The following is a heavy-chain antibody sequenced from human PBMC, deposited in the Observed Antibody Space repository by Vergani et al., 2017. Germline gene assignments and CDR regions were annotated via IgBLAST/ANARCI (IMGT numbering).Heavy chain of an antibody. CDR1: GFTFSNYA. Sequence: EVQLLESGGGLVQPGGSLRLSCAASGFTFSNYAMSWVRQAPGTGLEWVSGISGRGGRTDYADSAKGRFTISRDNSKNTLYLQMNSLRDEDMAVYYCAKGVESSVYYYYYGVDVGGQGTAVTVSS. CDR2: ISGRGGRT. D-gene: IGHD3-22*01. J-gene: IGHJ6*02. V-gene: IGHV3-23*01. CDR3: AKGVESSVYYYYYGVDV.